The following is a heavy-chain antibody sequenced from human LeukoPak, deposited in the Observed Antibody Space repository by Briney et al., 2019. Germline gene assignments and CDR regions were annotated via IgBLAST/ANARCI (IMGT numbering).Heavy chain of an antibody. J-gene: IGHJ4*02. CDR3: ARGHLPTIFDY. CDR2: IYSGGST. CDR1: GFTVSSNY. Sequence: GGSLRLSCAASGFTVSSNYMSWVRQAPGKGLEWVSVIYSGGSTYYADSVKGRFTISRDNSKNTLYLQMNSLRAEDTAVYYCARGHLPTIFDYWGQGTLVTVSS. D-gene: IGHD5-12*01. V-gene: IGHV3-53*01.